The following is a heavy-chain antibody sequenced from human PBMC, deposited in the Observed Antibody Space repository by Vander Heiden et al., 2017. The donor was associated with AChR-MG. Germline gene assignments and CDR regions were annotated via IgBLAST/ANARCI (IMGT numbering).Heavy chain of an antibody. CDR2: IYSGGST. CDR3: ARAPRLYYYDSSGFDY. Sequence: EVQLVETGGGLIQPGGSLRLSCAASGFTASSNYMSWVRQAPGKGLEWVSVIYSGGSTDYADSVKGRFTISRDNSKNTLYLQMNSLRAEDTALYYCARAPRLYYYDSSGFDYWGQGTLVTVSS. J-gene: IGHJ4*02. CDR1: GFTASSNY. V-gene: IGHV3-53*02. D-gene: IGHD3-22*01.